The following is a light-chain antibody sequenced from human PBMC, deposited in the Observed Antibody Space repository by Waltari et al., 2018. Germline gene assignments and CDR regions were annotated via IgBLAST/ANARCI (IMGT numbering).Light chain of an antibody. CDR1: QSISSW. Sequence: DIQMTQSPATLSASVGDRVIITCRASQSISSWLVWYQQKPGKAPKLLIYKASSLESEVPSRFSGSGSGTEFTLTISSLQPDDFATYYCQQYNSYPVTFGPGTKVDIK. V-gene: IGKV1-5*03. CDR2: KAS. CDR3: QQYNSYPVT. J-gene: IGKJ3*01.